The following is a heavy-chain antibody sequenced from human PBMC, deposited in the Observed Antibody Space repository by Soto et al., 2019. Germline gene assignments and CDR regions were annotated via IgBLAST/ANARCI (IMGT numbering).Heavy chain of an antibody. CDR3: ARERRGSSSSFVGYFDY. J-gene: IGHJ4*02. Sequence: ASVKVSCKASGYTFTSYGISWVRQAPGQGLEWMGWISAYNGNTNYAQKLQGRVTMTTDTSTSTAYMELRSLRSDDTAVYYCARERRGSSSSFVGYFDYWGQGTLVTSPQ. D-gene: IGHD6-6*01. V-gene: IGHV1-18*01. CDR1: GYTFTSYG. CDR2: ISAYNGNT.